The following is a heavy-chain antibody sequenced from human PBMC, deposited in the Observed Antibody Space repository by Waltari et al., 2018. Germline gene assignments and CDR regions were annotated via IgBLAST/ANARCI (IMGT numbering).Heavy chain of an antibody. CDR2: VTGSGDT. CDR1: GVTFWRYV. Sequence: EVQLLESGGGLVQPGGSLRISCAASGVTFWRYVMSWVRQAPGKGLEWVSSVTGSGDTYYAESVKGRFTVSRDNSKNTLYLQVSSLRAEDTAVYYCVKADVYGTSWLGRFDFWGQGTLVTVSS. V-gene: IGHV3-23*01. J-gene: IGHJ4*02. CDR3: VKADVYGTSWLGRFDF. D-gene: IGHD6-13*01.